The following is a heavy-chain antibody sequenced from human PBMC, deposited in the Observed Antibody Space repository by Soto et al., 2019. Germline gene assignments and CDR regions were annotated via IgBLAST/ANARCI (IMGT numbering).Heavy chain of an antibody. D-gene: IGHD1-26*01. CDR1: GYTFTSYG. CDR3: ARDLLGATGDY. V-gene: IGHV1-18*01. Sequence: QVQLVQSGAEVKKPGASVKVSCKASGYTFTSYGISWVRQAPGQGLEWMGWIGAYNGKTNNAQKLQGRVTMTTDTSTSTDYMELRSIRSDDTAVYYCARDLLGATGDYWGQGTLVTVSS. J-gene: IGHJ4*02. CDR2: IGAYNGKT.